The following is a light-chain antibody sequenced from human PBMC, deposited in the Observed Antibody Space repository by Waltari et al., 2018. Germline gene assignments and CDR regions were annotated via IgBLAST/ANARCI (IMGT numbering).Light chain of an antibody. J-gene: IGLJ3*02. CDR2: DVT. V-gene: IGLV2-14*03. CDR3: FSFTPTSRLAM. CDR1: SNYIGGHDF. Sequence: QSSLTQPASVSGSPGQSSTISWTGTSNYIGGHDFVSWYQQHPGQAPKLLIYDVTKRASGISSRFSGSKSGNTASLTISGLQAEDEADYYCFSFTPTSRLAMFAGGTKLTV.